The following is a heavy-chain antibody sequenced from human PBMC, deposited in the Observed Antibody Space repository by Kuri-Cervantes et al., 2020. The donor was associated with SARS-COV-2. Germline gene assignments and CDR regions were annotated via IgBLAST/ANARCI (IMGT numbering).Heavy chain of an antibody. CDR3: ARDKDGIEEFDY. CDR2: INSISSNI. Sequence: GGSLRPSCAASGFTFSAYYMSWIRQAPGKGLEWVAHINSISSNIGYADSVKGRFTISRDNAKNSLYLQMNSLRADDTALYYCARDKDGIEEFDYWGQGTLVTVSS. V-gene: IGHV3-11*06. D-gene: IGHD5-24*01. J-gene: IGHJ4*02. CDR1: GFTFSAYY.